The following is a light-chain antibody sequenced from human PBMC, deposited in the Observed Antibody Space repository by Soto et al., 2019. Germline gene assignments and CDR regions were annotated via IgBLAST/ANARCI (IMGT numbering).Light chain of an antibody. Sequence: DIVMTQYPDSLAVSLGERATINCKSSQSVLYSSNNKNYLAWYQQKPGQPPKLLIYWASTRESGVPDRFSGSGSGTDFTLTISSLQAEDVAVYYCQQYYSPWTFGQGTKVELK. J-gene: IGKJ1*01. V-gene: IGKV4-1*01. CDR1: QSVLYSSNNKNY. CDR3: QQYYSPWT. CDR2: WAS.